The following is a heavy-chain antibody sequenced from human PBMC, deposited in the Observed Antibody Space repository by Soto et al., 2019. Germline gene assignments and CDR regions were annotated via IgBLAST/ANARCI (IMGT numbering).Heavy chain of an antibody. Sequence: GGSLRLSCAASGFTFSSYAMSWVRQAPGKGLEWVSAISGSGGSTYYADSVKGRFTISRDNSENTLYLQMNSLRAEDTAVYYCAKVNSGWYLYYWGQGTLVTVSS. J-gene: IGHJ4*02. CDR3: AKVNSGWYLYY. CDR2: ISGSGGST. CDR1: GFTFSSYA. V-gene: IGHV3-23*01. D-gene: IGHD6-19*01.